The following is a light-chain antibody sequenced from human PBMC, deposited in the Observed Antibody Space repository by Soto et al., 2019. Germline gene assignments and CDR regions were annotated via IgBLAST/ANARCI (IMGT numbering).Light chain of an antibody. CDR2: EVS. V-gene: IGLV2-14*03. CDR3: SSYSCSSFRV. J-gene: IGLJ1*01. CDR1: SSDVGAYDF. Sequence: QSALTQPASVSGSPGQSITISCTGTSSDVGAYDFVSWYQQHPDKAPKLMIYEVSNRPSGVSNRFSGSKSVNTATLTISGLQAEVYADYYRSSYSCSSFRVFGTGT.